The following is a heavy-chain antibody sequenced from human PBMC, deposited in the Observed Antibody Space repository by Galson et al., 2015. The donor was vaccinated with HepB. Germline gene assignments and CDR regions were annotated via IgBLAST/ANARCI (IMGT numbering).Heavy chain of an antibody. Sequence: SLRLSCAASGFTFSSYGMHWVRQAPGKGLEWVAVIWYDGSNKYYADSVKGRFTISRGNSKNKLYLQMNSLRAEDTAVYYCARDPARGVFNPRVDVWGQGTTVTVSS. CDR2: IWYDGSNK. CDR3: ARDPARGVFNPRVDV. D-gene: IGHD3-10*01. J-gene: IGHJ6*02. V-gene: IGHV3-33*08. CDR1: GFTFSSYG.